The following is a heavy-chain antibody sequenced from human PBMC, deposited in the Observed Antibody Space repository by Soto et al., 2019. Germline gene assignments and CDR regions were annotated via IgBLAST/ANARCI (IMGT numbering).Heavy chain of an antibody. CDR1: GGTFNSYA. CDR2: TIPMFGTT. D-gene: IGHD3-22*01. J-gene: IGHJ6*02. CDR3: TRCGIRYHSIGYYLGIDGMDV. Sequence: QVQLVQSGAEVKKPESSVRVSCKASGGTFNSYAITWVRQAPGQGLEWMGGTIPMFGTTNYAEKFQGRVTITEDETTNTADMELSRLRSEDTAVYYCTRCGIRYHSIGYYLGIDGMDVWGQGTTVIVSS. V-gene: IGHV1-69*12.